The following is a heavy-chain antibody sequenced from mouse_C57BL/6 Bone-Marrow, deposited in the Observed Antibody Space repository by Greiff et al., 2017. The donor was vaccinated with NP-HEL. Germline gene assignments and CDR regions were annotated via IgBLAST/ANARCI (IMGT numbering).Heavy chain of an antibody. V-gene: IGHV5-16*01. J-gene: IGHJ4*01. Sequence: EVMLVESEGGLVQPGSSMKLSCTASGFTFSDYYMAWVRQVPEKGLEWVANINYDGSSTYYLDSLKSRFIISRDNAKNILYLQMSSLKSEDTATYYCAREGESYAMYYWGQGTSDTASS. CDR2: INYDGSST. CDR3: AREGESYAMYY. CDR1: GFTFSDYY.